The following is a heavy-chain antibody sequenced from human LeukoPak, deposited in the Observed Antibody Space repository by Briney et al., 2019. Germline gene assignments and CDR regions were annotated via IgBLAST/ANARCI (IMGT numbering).Heavy chain of an antibody. CDR2: IWYDGSNK. CDR3: ARDIEVLTGYYLDY. V-gene: IGHV3-33*01. D-gene: IGHD2-21*02. CDR1: GFTFSSYG. Sequence: PGRSLRLSCAASGFTFSSYGMHWVRQAPGKGLEGVAVIWYDGSNKYYADSVKGRFTISRDNSKNTLYLQMNSLRAEDTAVYYCARDIEVLTGYYLDYWGQGTLVTVSS. J-gene: IGHJ4*02.